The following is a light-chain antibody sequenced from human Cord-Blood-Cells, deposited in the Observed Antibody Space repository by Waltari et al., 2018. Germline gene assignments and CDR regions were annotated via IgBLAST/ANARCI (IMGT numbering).Light chain of an antibody. CDR2: DAS. CDR1: QSVSSY. V-gene: IGKV3-11*01. Sequence: EIVLTQSPATLSLSPGERATLSCRASQSVSSYLAWYQQKPGQAPRLLIYDASNRATGIPAWFRGSGSGTDFTLTIGSLEPGDFAGYYCQQRSNWPLTFGGGTKVEIK. J-gene: IGKJ4*01. CDR3: QQRSNWPLT.